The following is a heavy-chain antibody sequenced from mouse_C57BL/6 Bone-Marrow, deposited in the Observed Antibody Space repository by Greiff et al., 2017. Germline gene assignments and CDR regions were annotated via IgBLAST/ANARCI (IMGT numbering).Heavy chain of an antibody. CDR2: ISSGGSYT. V-gene: IGHV5-6*01. J-gene: IGHJ2*01. D-gene: IGHD1-1*01. CDR1: GFTFSSYG. Sequence: EVQLQESGGDLVKPGGSLKLSCAASGFTFSSYGMSWVRQTPDKRLEWVATISSGGSYTYYPDSVKGRFTISRDNAKNTLYLQMSSLKSEDTAMYYCARERRYYYGSSYRGDYFDYWGQGTTLTGSS. CDR3: ARERRYYYGSSYRGDYFDY.